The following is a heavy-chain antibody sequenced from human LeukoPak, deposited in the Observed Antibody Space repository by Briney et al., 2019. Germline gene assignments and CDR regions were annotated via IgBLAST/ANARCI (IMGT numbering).Heavy chain of an antibody. Sequence: ASVKVSCKVSGYTLTELSMHWVRQAPGKGLEWMGGFDPEDGETIYAQKFQGRVTMTEDTSTDTAYMELSSLRSEDTAVYYCATDFLGYCSSTSCNWFDPWGQGTLVTVSS. CDR1: GYTLTELS. CDR3: ATDFLGYCSSTSCNWFDP. J-gene: IGHJ5*02. D-gene: IGHD2-2*01. CDR2: FDPEDGET. V-gene: IGHV1-24*01.